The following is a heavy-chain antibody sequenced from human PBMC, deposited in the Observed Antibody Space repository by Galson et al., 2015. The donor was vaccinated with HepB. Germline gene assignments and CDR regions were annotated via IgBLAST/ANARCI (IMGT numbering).Heavy chain of an antibody. CDR2: ISATSDTI. Sequence: SLRLSCAASGFTFSSYTMNWVRQAPGKGLESVSYISATSDTIYYADSVKGRLTISRDNAKNSLYLQMNSLRDEDTAVYYCARVGFHGSGYWYFDLWGLGTLVTVSS. CDR3: ARVGFHGSGYWYFDL. D-gene: IGHD3-10*01. CDR1: GFTFSSYT. V-gene: IGHV3-48*02. J-gene: IGHJ2*01.